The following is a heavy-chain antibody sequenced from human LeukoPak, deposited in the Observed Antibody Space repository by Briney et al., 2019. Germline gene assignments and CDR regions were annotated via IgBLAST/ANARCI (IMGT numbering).Heavy chain of an antibody. CDR1: GFIFSSYW. V-gene: IGHV3-30*18. CDR2: ISYDGSNK. Sequence: GGTLRLSCAASGFIFSSYWMTWARRAPGKGLEGVAVISYDGSNKYYADSVKGRFTISRDNAKNSLYLQRNSLRAEDTAVYYCAELGITMIGGVWGKGTTVTISS. D-gene: IGHD3-10*02. J-gene: IGHJ6*04. CDR3: AELGITMIGGV.